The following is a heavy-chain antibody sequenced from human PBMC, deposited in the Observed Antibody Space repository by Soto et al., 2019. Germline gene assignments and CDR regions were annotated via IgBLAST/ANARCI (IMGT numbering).Heavy chain of an antibody. V-gene: IGHV1-46*03. CDR3: ARERDRAYWFDP. CDR1: GYIFTSYY. J-gene: IGHJ5*02. Sequence: QAQVVQSGAEARAPGASVKVSCKASGYIFTSYYIHWVRQAPGQGLEYLGVAYPHAATTYVAQKFQGRITVTMDRSTSTVDMELTSVTPEDTAVYYGARERDRAYWFDPWGQGTLVTVSS. CDR2: AYPHAATT.